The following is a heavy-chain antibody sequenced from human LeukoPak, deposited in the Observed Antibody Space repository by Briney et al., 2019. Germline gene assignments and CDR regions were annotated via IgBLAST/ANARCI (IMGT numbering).Heavy chain of an antibody. V-gene: IGHV4-59*01. J-gene: IGHJ3*02. Sequence: PSETLSLTCTVSGGSISSYYLSWIRQPPGKGLEWIGYIYYSGSTNYNPSLRSRVTISVDTSKNQFSLKVRSVTAADTAVYYCARDQGSGSYNLDAFDIWGQGTMVTVSS. CDR3: ARDQGSGSYNLDAFDI. CDR2: IYYSGST. D-gene: IGHD1-26*01. CDR1: GGSISSYY.